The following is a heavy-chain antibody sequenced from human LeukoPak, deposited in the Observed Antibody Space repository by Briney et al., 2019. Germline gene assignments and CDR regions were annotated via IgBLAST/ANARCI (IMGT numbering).Heavy chain of an antibody. CDR1: GGSFSDYF. V-gene: IGHV4-34*01. D-gene: IGHD2-2*01. Sequence: SATLSLTCAVYGGSFSDYFWGWIRQPPGKGLEWIGEINHSGRTYYNPSLKSRVTISVDTSKNQFSLNLSSVTAADTAVYYCARDVVVVPAAIHYGMDVWGQGTTVTVSS. J-gene: IGHJ6*02. CDR2: INHSGRT. CDR3: ARDVVVVPAAIHYGMDV.